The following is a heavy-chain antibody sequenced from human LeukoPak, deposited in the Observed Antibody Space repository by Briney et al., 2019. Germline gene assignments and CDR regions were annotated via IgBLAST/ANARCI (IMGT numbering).Heavy chain of an antibody. Sequence: SETLSLTCTVSGGSISSSNYYWGWIRQPPGKGLEWIGYIYYSGSTNYNPSLKSRVTISVDTSKNQFSLKLSSVTAADTAVYYCARESVVPAAIGMDVWGQGTTVTVSS. CDR1: GGSISSSNYY. D-gene: IGHD2-2*02. J-gene: IGHJ6*02. V-gene: IGHV4-61*01. CDR3: ARESVVPAAIGMDV. CDR2: IYYSGST.